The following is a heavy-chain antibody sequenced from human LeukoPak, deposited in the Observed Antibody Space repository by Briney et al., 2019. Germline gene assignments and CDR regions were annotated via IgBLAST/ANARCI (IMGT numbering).Heavy chain of an antibody. CDR2: IYYSGST. CDR1: GGSISSGGYY. V-gene: IGHV4-31*03. D-gene: IGHD3-3*01. Sequence: SQTLSLTCTVSGGSISSGGYYWSWIRQHPGKGLEWIGYIYYSGSTYYNPSLKSRVIMSVDTSKNQFSLKLSSVTAADTAVYYCARSNDFWSGEYYYYGMDVWGQGTTVTVSS. J-gene: IGHJ6*02. CDR3: ARSNDFWSGEYYYYGMDV.